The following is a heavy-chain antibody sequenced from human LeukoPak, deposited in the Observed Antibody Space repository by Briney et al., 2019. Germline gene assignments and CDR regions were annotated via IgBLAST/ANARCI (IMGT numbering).Heavy chain of an antibody. CDR1: GFTFNTYT. Sequence: GGSLRLSCTASGFTFNTYTMNWVRQAPGKGLQWVSSVIPNSNYKYYEDSVRGRFIISRDNAKNSLYLQMNSLRAEDTAIYFCARGHCRRTSCYSSGGYYYYSMDVWGQGTTVIVSS. V-gene: IGHV3-21*01. CDR2: VIPNSNYK. J-gene: IGHJ6*02. D-gene: IGHD2-2*01. CDR3: ARGHCRRTSCYSSGGYYYYSMDV.